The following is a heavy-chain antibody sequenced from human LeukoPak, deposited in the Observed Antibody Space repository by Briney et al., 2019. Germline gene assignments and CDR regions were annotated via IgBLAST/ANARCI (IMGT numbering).Heavy chain of an antibody. Sequence: GASVKVSCKASGYTFTGYYMHWVRQAPGQGLEWMGWINPNSGGTNYAQKFQGRVTMTGDTSISTAYMELSGLRSDDTAVYYCARDRDSSSWYGLDYWGQGTLVTVSS. CDR2: INPNSGGT. J-gene: IGHJ4*02. CDR3: ARDRDSSSWYGLDY. D-gene: IGHD6-13*01. V-gene: IGHV1-2*02. CDR1: GYTFTGYY.